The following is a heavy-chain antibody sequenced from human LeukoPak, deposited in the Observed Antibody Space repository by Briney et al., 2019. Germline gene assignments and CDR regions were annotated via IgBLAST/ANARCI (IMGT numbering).Heavy chain of an antibody. J-gene: IGHJ3*02. CDR2: ISSSGSPV. CDR3: ARAYCGGDCYGSSDAFDI. D-gene: IGHD2-21*02. CDR1: GFTFSSYE. V-gene: IGHV3-48*03. Sequence: PGGSLRLSCAASGFTFSSYEMNWVRQAPGKGLEWVSYISSSGSPVYYADSVKGRFTISRDNAKNSVYLQMNSLRAEDTAVYYCARAYCGGDCYGSSDAFDIWGQGTMVTVSS.